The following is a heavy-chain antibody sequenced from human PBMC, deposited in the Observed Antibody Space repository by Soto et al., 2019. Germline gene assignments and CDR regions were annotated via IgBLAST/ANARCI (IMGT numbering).Heavy chain of an antibody. V-gene: IGHV4-34*01. CDR2: INHRGST. CDR3: ARGIYGSGTFDY. D-gene: IGHD3-10*01. Sequence: QVQLQQWGAGLLKPSETLSLTCAVYGGSFSGYYWSWIRQPPGKGLEWIGEINHRGSTNYNPSLKSRVTISVDTSKNQFSLKLSSVTAADTAVYYCARGIYGSGTFDYWGQGTLVTVSS. CDR1: GGSFSGYY. J-gene: IGHJ4*02.